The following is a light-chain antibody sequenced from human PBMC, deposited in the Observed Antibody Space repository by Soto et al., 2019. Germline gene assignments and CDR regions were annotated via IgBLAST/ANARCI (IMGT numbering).Light chain of an antibody. J-gene: IGKJ1*01. CDR3: QQYNKWPWT. CDR1: QSVSSL. V-gene: IGKV3-15*01. CDR2: GAS. Sequence: EIVMTQSPATLSVSPGARAPLSCRASQSVSSLLAWYQQKPGQAPRLLIYGASTRATDIPARFSGSGSGTVFTLTISSLQSEDFGVYYCQQYNKWPWTFGQGAKVDIK.